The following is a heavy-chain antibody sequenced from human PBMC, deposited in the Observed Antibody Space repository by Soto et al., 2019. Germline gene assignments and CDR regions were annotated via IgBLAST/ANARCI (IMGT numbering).Heavy chain of an antibody. Sequence: GGSLRLSCADSGFRFSSYSMSWVRQTPGKGLEWVAAITATGDRTYYADSVTGRFTISRDNSKKTHYLQMTSLRAEDTAMYYCATMNGYFEYWGQGTPVTVSS. CDR2: ITATGDRT. V-gene: IGHV3-23*01. D-gene: IGHD3-22*01. CDR3: ATMNGYFEY. CDR1: GFRFSSYS. J-gene: IGHJ4*02.